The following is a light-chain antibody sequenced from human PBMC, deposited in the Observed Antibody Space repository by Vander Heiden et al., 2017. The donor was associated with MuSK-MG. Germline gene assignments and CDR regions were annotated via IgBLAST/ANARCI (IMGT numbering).Light chain of an antibody. CDR2: EAT. CDR3: QQYNRDST. CDR1: QSISSW. Sequence: DLPMTQSPSTLSASVGDRVTITCRASQSISSWLAWYQQKPGKATKLLIDEATRLESGVPSSRFSGSGSGTEFTLTISSLQPDDFATYYCQQYNRDSTFGGGTKVEIK. V-gene: IGKV1-5*01. J-gene: IGKJ4*01.